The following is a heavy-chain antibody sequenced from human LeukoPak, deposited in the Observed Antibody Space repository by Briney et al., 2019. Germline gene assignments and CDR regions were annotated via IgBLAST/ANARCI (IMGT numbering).Heavy chain of an antibody. CDR3: ARGWCSSTKCYAEPFDY. CDR2: ISSSSSYI. J-gene: IGHJ4*02. CDR1: GFSFNDAW. V-gene: IGHV3-21*01. Sequence: PGGSLRLSCAAPGFSFNDAWMNWVRQAPGKGLEWVSSISSSSSYIYYADSVKGRFTISRDNAKNSLYPQMNSLRAEDTAVYYCARGWCSSTKCYAEPFDYWGQGTLVTVSS. D-gene: IGHD2-2*01.